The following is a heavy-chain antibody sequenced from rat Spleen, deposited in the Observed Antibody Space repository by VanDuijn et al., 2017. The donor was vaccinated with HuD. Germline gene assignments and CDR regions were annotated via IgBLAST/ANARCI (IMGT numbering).Heavy chain of an antibody. J-gene: IGHJ2*01. CDR1: GFTFSTAW. V-gene: IGHV6-6*01. Sequence: EVQVLESGGGLVQPGNSLKLSCATSGFTFSTAWMYWYRQFPEKRLEWVARIKAKSNNYATDYTESVKGRFTISRDDSKTSIYLQMNNLKEEDTAIYYCARVELPGYFDYWGQGVMVTVSS. CDR2: IKAKSNNYAT. D-gene: IGHD1-4*01. CDR3: ARVELPGYFDY.